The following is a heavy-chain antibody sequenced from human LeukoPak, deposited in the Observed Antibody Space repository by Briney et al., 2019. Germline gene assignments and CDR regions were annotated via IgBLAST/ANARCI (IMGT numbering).Heavy chain of an antibody. D-gene: IGHD5-18*01. Sequence: PSETLSLTCTVSGDPISSGSYYWGWIRQPPGKGLEWIGSIYYSGSPYYNPSLKSRVTISVDTSKNQFFLNLNFVTAADTAVYYCARVSGYSYGNFDYWGQGTLVTVSS. J-gene: IGHJ4*02. CDR2: IYYSGSP. CDR3: ARVSGYSYGNFDY. CDR1: GDPISSGSYY. V-gene: IGHV4-39*07.